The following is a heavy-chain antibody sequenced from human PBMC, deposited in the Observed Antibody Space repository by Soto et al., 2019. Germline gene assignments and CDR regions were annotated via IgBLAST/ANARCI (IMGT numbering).Heavy chain of an antibody. J-gene: IGHJ5*02. CDR3: ARVKRFGEFTKYTWFDP. CDR1: GGSISSGGYY. Sequence: PSETLSLTCTVSGGSISSGGYYWSWIRQHPGKGLEWIGYIYYSGSTYYNPSLKSRVTISVDTSKNQFSLKLSSVTAADTAVYYCARVKRFGEFTKYTWFDPWAQGTLVTVSS. V-gene: IGHV4-31*03. CDR2: IYYSGST. D-gene: IGHD3-10*01.